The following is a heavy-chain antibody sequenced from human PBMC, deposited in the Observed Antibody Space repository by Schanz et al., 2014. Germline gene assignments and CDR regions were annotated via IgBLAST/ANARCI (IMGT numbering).Heavy chain of an antibody. CDR1: GGSISSYY. J-gene: IGHJ3*01. D-gene: IGHD3-10*01. Sequence: QVQLQESGPGLVRPSETLSLTCTVSGGSISSYYWSWIRQSPGKGPEWIGYITYSGGTNHNASLKSRVTISVDTAKNQFSLKVTSVTAADTAVYYCARDPWVGEKDAFDFWGQGTMVIVSS. CDR2: ITYSGGT. V-gene: IGHV4-59*01. CDR3: ARDPWVGEKDAFDF.